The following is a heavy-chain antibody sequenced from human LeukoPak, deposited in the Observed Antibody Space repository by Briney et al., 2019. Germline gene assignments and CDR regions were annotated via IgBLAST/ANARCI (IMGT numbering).Heavy chain of an antibody. CDR2: IYPGDSET. CDR3: ARPSGFSYGRFDF. Sequence: GESLKISCKGSGYSFSSYWIGWVRQMPGKGLEWMGLIYPGDSETRYGPSFQGQVTFSADKSINTAYLQWSSLKASDTAIYYCARPSGFSYGRFDFWGQGTLVTVSS. V-gene: IGHV5-51*01. CDR1: GYSFSSYW. D-gene: IGHD5-18*01. J-gene: IGHJ4*02.